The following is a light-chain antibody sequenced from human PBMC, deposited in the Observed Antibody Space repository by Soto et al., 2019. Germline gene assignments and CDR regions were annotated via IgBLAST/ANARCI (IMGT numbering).Light chain of an antibody. CDR1: QSVSSSY. V-gene: IGKV3-20*01. CDR2: GAS. Sequence: EIVLTQSPGTLSLSPGERATLSCRASQSVSSSYLAWYQQKPGQAPRLLIYGASSRATGIPDRFSGSGSGTGFNLTISRLEPDDFAVYYCQQYCSSPLYTFGQGTKLEIK. CDR3: QQYCSSPLYT. J-gene: IGKJ2*01.